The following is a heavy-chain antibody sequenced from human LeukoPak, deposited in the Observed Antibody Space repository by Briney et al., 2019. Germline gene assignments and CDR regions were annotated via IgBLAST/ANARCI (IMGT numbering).Heavy chain of an antibody. V-gene: IGHV3-53*01. Sequence: GGSLRLSCAVSGFAVSSHYMSWVRQAPGKGLEWVSVLYSGGSTYYADSVKSRSTISRDTSKNTLYLQMTSLRADDTAVYYCARHDWFDPWGQGTLVTVSS. CDR2: LYSGGST. CDR3: ARHDWFDP. CDR1: GFAVSSHY. J-gene: IGHJ5*02.